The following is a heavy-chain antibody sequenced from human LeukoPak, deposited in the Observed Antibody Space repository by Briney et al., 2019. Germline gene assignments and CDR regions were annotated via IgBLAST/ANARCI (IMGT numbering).Heavy chain of an antibody. Sequence: PGGSLRLSCAASGFTFSSSAMSWVRQAPGKGLEWVAVISYDGSNKYYADSVKGRFTISRDNSKNTLFLHMNTLRADDTAIYYCAKDRTVGASYWYFDLWGRGTLVTVSS. J-gene: IGHJ2*01. D-gene: IGHD1-26*01. CDR3: AKDRTVGASYWYFDL. V-gene: IGHV3-30*18. CDR1: GFTFSSSA. CDR2: ISYDGSNK.